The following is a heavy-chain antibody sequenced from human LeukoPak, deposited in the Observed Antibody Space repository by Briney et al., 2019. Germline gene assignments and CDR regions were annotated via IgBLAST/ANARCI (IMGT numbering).Heavy chain of an antibody. CDR3: ARDLCYYGSGSYCNGYNWFDP. CDR2: ISSNGGST. V-gene: IGHV3-64*04. J-gene: IGHJ5*02. Sequence: GGPLRLSCSASGFTFSSYAMHWVRQAPGKGLEYVSAISSNGGSTYYADSVKGRFTISRDNSKNSLYLQMNSLRAEDTAVYYCARDLCYYGSGSYCNGYNWFDPWGQGTLVTVSS. D-gene: IGHD3-10*01. CDR1: GFTFSSYA.